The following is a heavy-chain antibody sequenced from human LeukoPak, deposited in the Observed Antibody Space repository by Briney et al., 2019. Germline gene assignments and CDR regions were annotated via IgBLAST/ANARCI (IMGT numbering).Heavy chain of an antibody. Sequence: ASVKVSCKVSGYTLTELSMHWVRQAPGKGLEWMGGFDPEDGETIYAQKFQGRVTMTEDTSTDTAYVELSSLRSEDTAVYYCATVDSMVRGVLSYFDYWGQGTLVTVSS. V-gene: IGHV1-24*01. J-gene: IGHJ4*02. CDR3: ATVDSMVRGVLSYFDY. CDR1: GYTLTELS. D-gene: IGHD3-10*01. CDR2: FDPEDGET.